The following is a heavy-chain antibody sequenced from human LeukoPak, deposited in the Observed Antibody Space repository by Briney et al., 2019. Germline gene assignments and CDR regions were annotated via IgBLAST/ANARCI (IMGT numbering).Heavy chain of an antibody. CDR2: MNPNSGNT. Sequence: ASVKVSCKASGYTFTSYDINWERQATRQGLEWMGWMNPNSGNTGYAQKFQGRVTITRNTSISTAYMELSSLRSEDTAVYYCARGMEYCSSTSCYPTRYYYYYMDVWGKGTTVTVSS. V-gene: IGHV1-8*01. D-gene: IGHD2-2*01. J-gene: IGHJ6*03. CDR1: GYTFTSYD. CDR3: ARGMEYCSSTSCYPTRYYYYYMDV.